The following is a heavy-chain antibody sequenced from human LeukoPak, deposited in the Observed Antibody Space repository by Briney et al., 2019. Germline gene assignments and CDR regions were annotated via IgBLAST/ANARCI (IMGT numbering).Heavy chain of an antibody. CDR1: GFTFSSYA. V-gene: IGHV3-23*01. CDR3: AKTPDPIVGATPFDY. Sequence: PGGSLRLSCAASGFTFSSYAMSWVRQAPGKGLEWVSAISGSGGSTYYAESVKGRFTISRDNSKDTLYLQMNSLRAEDTAVYYCAKTPDPIVGATPFDYWGQGTLVTVSS. D-gene: IGHD1-26*01. J-gene: IGHJ4*02. CDR2: ISGSGGST.